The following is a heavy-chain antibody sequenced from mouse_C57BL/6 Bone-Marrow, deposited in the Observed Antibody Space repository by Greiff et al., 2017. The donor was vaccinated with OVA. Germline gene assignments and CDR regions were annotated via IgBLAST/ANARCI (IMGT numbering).Heavy chain of an antibody. CDR3: ARWNNREYIDV. CDR2: IDPSDSYT. D-gene: IGHD1-3*01. CDR1: GYTFTSYW. Sequence: QVQLQQPGAELVMPGASVKLSCKASGYTFTSYWMHWVKQRPGQGLEWIGEIDPSDSYTNYNQKFKGKSTLTVDKSSSTAYMQLSSLTSEDSEVYYCARWNNREYIDVSGTETTVTASS. V-gene: IGHV1-69*01. J-gene: IGHJ1*03.